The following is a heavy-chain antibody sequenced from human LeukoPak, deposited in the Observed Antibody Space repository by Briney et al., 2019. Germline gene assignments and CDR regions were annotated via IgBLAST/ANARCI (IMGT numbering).Heavy chain of an antibody. J-gene: IGHJ4*02. CDR1: GFSLSTSGMC. CDR3: ARTRGSGSYYDGNFDY. CDR2: IDWDDDK. Sequence: GSGPALVKPPQTLTLTCTFSGFSLSTSGMCVSWIRQPPGKALEWLARIDWDDDKYYSTSLKTRLTISKDTSKNQVVLTMTNMDPVDTATYYCARTRGSGSYYDGNFDYWGQGTLVTVSS. D-gene: IGHD3-10*01. V-gene: IGHV2-70*11.